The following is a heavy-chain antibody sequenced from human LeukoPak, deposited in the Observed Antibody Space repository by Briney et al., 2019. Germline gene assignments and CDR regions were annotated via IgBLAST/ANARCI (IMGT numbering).Heavy chain of an antibody. Sequence: GGSLRLSCAASGFTFSSYWMHWVRQAPGKGLVWVSRINSDGSSTSYADSVKGRFTISRDNAKNTLYLQMNSLRAEDTAVYYCARGGQENYYDSRGFDYWGQGTLVTVSS. CDR3: ARGGQENYYDSRGFDY. J-gene: IGHJ4*02. V-gene: IGHV3-74*01. CDR1: GFTFSSYW. CDR2: INSDGSST. D-gene: IGHD3-22*01.